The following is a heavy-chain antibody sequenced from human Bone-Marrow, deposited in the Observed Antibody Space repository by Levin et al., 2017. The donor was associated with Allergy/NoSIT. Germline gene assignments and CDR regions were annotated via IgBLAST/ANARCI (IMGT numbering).Heavy chain of an antibody. Sequence: GASVKVSCKASGYTFTNYDINWVRQATGQGLEWMGWMNPNSGDTGYAQKFQGRVTMTTDTSIGTAYMELSSLTSEDTAVYYCARGFHVEMTTLLDFDYWGQGTLVTVSS. V-gene: IGHV1-8*01. CDR3: ARGFHVEMTTLLDFDY. CDR1: GYTFTNYD. CDR2: MNPNSGDT. D-gene: IGHD5-24*01. J-gene: IGHJ4*02.